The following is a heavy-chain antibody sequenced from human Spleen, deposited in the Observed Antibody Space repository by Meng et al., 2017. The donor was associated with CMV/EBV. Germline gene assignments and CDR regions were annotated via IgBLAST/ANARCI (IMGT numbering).Heavy chain of an antibody. V-gene: IGHV3-30*04. CDR3: ARGVFDPAYYYYYGMDV. CDR2: ISYDGSNK. Sequence: SCAASGFTFSSYAMHWVRQAPGKGLEWVAVISYDGSNKYYADSVKGRFTISRDNSKNTLYLQMNSLRAEDTAVYYCARGVFDPAYYYYYGMDVWGQGTTVTVSS. J-gene: IGHJ6*02. CDR1: GFTFSSYA. D-gene: IGHD3-16*01.